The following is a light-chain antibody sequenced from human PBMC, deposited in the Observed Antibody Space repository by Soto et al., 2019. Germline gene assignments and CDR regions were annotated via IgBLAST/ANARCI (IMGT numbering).Light chain of an antibody. CDR3: SSYTTSNTVT. CDR1: SSDVGRYNY. J-gene: IGLJ2*01. Sequence: QSVLTQPASVSGSPGQSITISCTGTSSDVGRYNYVSWYQQYPGKAPKLMISDVSRRPSGVSSRFSGSKSDNTASLTISGLQAEDEADYYCSSYTTSNTVTFGGGTKPTVL. CDR2: DVS. V-gene: IGLV2-14*01.